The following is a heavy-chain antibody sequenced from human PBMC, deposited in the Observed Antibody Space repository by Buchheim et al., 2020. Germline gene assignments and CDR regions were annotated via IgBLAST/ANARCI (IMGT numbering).Heavy chain of an antibody. J-gene: IGHJ5*02. CDR3: AKERLGYCSSTSCYVSDP. D-gene: IGHD2-2*01. CDR2: ISYVGSNK. V-gene: IGHV3-30*18. CDR1: GFTFSSYG. Sequence: QVQLVESGGGVVQPGRSLRLSCAASGFTFSSYGMHWVRQAPGKGLEWVAVISYVGSNKYYADSVKGRFTISRDNSKNTLYLQMNSLRAEDTAVYYCAKERLGYCSSTSCYVSDPWGQGTL.